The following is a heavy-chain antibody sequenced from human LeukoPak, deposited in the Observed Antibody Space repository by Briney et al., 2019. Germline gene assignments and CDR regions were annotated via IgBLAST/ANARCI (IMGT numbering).Heavy chain of an antibody. CDR1: GFTFSTYA. V-gene: IGHV3-23*01. CDR2: ISGSGGST. Sequence: SGGSQRLSCAASGFTFSTYAMSWVRQAPGKGLEWVSAISGSGGSTYYADSVKGRFTISRDNSKNTLYLQMNSLRAEDTAVYYCAKVGYCSSTSCRNDYWGQGTLVTVSS. J-gene: IGHJ4*02. D-gene: IGHD2-2*03. CDR3: AKVGYCSSTSCRNDY.